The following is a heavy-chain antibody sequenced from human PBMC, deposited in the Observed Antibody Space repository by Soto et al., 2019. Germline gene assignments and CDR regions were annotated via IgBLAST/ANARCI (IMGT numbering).Heavy chain of an antibody. D-gene: IGHD5-18*01. CDR2: IYWDDDK. Sequence: QITLKESGPTLVKPTQTLTLTCTFSGFSLSTSGVGVGWIRQPPGKALEWLALIYWDDDKRYSPSLKSRLTITNDTSKNQVVLTMTNMDPVDTATYYCAHIFKPVSYVMTFDYWGQGTLVTVSS. CDR1: GFSLSTSGVG. J-gene: IGHJ4*02. V-gene: IGHV2-5*02. CDR3: AHIFKPVSYVMTFDY.